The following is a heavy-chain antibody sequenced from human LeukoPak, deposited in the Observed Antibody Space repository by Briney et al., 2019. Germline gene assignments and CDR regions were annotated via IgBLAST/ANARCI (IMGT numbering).Heavy chain of an antibody. CDR3: ATYLYGGDYGSYYFDY. CDR2: IIPFLGVT. V-gene: IGHV1-69*04. J-gene: IGHJ4*02. D-gene: IGHD4-23*01. Sequence: SVKVSCKVSGGTFSSYGITWVRRAPGQGLEWMGRIIPFLGVTNYAQKFQGRVTTTADKSTSTAYMELSSLRSEDTAVYYCATYLYGGDYGSYYFDYWGQGTLVTVSP. CDR1: GGTFSSYG.